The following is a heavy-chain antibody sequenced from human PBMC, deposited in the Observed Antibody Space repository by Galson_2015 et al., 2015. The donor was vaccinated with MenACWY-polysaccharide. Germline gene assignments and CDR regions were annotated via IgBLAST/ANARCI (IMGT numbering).Heavy chain of an antibody. V-gene: IGHV3-33*01. CDR1: GFTFSSYG. Sequence: LRLSCAASGFTFSSYGMHWVRQAPGKGLEWVAVIWYDGSNKYYADSVKGRFTISRDNSKNTLYLQMNSLRAEDTAVYYCARDRGDPDDDAFDIWGQGTMVTVSS. D-gene: IGHD6-25*01. CDR2: IWYDGSNK. J-gene: IGHJ3*02. CDR3: ARDRGDPDDDAFDI.